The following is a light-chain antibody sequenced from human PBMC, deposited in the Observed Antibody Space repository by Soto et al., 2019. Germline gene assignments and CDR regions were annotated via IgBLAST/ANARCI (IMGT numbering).Light chain of an antibody. Sequence: SSLTQPASVSGSPGQSITISCPGTSSDVGGYNYVSWYQQHPGKAPKLMIFDVNNRPSGISSRFSGSKSGNTASLTISGLQAEDEADYYCCSYTRSTTYVFGTGTKVTVL. V-gene: IGLV2-14*03. CDR2: DVN. CDR3: CSYTRSTTYV. CDR1: SSDVGGYNY. J-gene: IGLJ1*01.